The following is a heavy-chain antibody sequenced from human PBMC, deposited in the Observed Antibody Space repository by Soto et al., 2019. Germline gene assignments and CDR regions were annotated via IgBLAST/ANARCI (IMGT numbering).Heavy chain of an antibody. Sequence: PGGSLRLSCAASGFTFSSYAMTWVRQAPGKGLEWISTIGGLTDSTYYAESVKGRFTISRDNSRNTLYLQLDSLSAEDTAIYYCAKVNTIFGVESYYYGTDVWGQGTSVTVSS. CDR1: GFTFSSYA. V-gene: IGHV3-23*01. CDR2: IGGLTDST. J-gene: IGHJ6*02. D-gene: IGHD3-3*01. CDR3: AKVNTIFGVESYYYGTDV.